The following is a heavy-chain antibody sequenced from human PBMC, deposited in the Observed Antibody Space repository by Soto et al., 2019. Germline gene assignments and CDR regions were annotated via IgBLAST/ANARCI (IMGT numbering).Heavy chain of an antibody. CDR3: ARTKLGSATSPYYFDY. D-gene: IGHD7-27*01. Sequence: SETLSLTCTVSGGSISSYYWSWIRQPPGKGQEWIGYIYYSGSTNYNPSLKSRVTISVDTSKNQFSLKLSSVTAADTAVYYCARTKLGSATSPYYFDYLGQGTLVTVSS. V-gene: IGHV4-59*01. J-gene: IGHJ4*02. CDR1: GGSISSYY. CDR2: IYYSGST.